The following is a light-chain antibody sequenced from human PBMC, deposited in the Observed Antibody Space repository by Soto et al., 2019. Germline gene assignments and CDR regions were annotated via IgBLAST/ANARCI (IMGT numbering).Light chain of an antibody. J-gene: IGKJ1*01. CDR1: QTVYNGY. V-gene: IGKV3-20*01. Sequence: ENVLTQSPGTLSLSPGERATLSCRASQTVYNGYLAWYQQKPGQAPRLLIYGASSRATGIPDRFSGSGSGTDFTLTISRLEPEDFAVYYCQQYVSSPRTFGQGTKVEI. CDR3: QQYVSSPRT. CDR2: GAS.